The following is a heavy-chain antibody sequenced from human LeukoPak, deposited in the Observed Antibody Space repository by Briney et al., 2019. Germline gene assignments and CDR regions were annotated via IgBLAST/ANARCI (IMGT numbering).Heavy chain of an antibody. CDR3: AKSGPYYYDY. D-gene: IGHD3-10*01. J-gene: IGHJ4*02. CDR1: GFTFSTYG. V-gene: IGHV3-23*01. CDR2: FGGSGASA. Sequence: GGSLRLSCAASGFTFSTYGMSWVRQAPGKGLEWVSTFGGSGASAYYADSVKGRFTVSRDNSKNTLYLQMNSLRVEDTAVYYCAKSGPYYYDYWGQGTLVTVSS.